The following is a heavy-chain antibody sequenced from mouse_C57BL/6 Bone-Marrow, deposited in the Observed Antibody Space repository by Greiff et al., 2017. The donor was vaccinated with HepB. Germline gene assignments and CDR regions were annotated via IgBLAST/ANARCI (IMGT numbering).Heavy chain of an antibody. D-gene: IGHD1-1*01. V-gene: IGHV1-39*01. Sequence: LHQSEPELVKPGASGKISCKASGYQFTAYNMNWVKQRNGKSLEWIGLFNPNYGTISYNQKFKGKATLTVDKSSSTAYMQLNSLTSEDSAVYYCARSSFTTVVATDAMDYWGQGTSVTVSS. CDR1: GYQFTAYN. CDR2: FNPNYGTI. CDR3: ARSSFTTVVATDAMDY. J-gene: IGHJ4*01.